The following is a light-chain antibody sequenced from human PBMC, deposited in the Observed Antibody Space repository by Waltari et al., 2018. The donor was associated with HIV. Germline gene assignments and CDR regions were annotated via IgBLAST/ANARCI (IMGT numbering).Light chain of an antibody. J-gene: IGLJ3*02. Sequence: QSVLTQPPSASGTPGPRVTLSCSGSSSNIGRNSVYWYHQHPGMAPKVPIYRNDQRPSGVPDRFSASRSGTSASLAISGLRSEDEADYYCAAYDDRLPGWMFGGGTKLTVL. CDR1: SSNIGRNS. CDR2: RND. CDR3: AAYDDRLPGWM. V-gene: IGLV1-47*01.